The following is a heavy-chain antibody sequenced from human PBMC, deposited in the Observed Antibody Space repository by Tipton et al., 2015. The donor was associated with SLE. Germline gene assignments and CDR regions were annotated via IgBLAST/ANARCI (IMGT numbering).Heavy chain of an antibody. CDR3: AKSPRALYCFDA. CDR1: GFVFSNYA. CDR2: ITGSGNYT. J-gene: IGHJ4*02. Sequence: SLRLSCAASGFVFSNYAMTWVRQAPGKGLEWVSGITGSGNYTYYADSVKGRFTISRDNSKNTVYLQMDSLRAEDTALYYCAKSPRALYCFDAWVQETRVTVSS. V-gene: IGHV3-23*01. D-gene: IGHD2-15*01.